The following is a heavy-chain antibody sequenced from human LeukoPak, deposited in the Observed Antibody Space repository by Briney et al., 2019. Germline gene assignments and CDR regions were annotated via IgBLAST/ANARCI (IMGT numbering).Heavy chain of an antibody. V-gene: IGHV3-30*18. Sequence: GGSLRLSCAASGFTFSSYGMHWVRQAPGKGLEWVAVISYDGSNKYYADSVKGRFTISRDNSKNTLYLQMNSLRAEDTAVYYCAKNRRYSRDYFDYWGQGTLVTVSS. D-gene: IGHD6-13*01. CDR2: ISYDGSNK. CDR1: GFTFSSYG. J-gene: IGHJ4*02. CDR3: AKNRRYSRDYFDY.